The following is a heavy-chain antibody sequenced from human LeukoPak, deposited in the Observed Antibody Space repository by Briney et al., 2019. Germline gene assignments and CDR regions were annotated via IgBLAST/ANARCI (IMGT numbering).Heavy chain of an antibody. Sequence: SETLSLTCAVYGGSFSGYYWSWIRQPPGKGLEWIGETNHSGSTNYNPSLKSRVTISVDTSKNQFSLKLSSVTAADTAVYYCARDQYSSSSGWFDPWGRGTLVTVSS. CDR2: TNHSGST. J-gene: IGHJ5*02. V-gene: IGHV4-34*01. CDR1: GGSFSGYY. D-gene: IGHD6-6*01. CDR3: ARDQYSSSSGWFDP.